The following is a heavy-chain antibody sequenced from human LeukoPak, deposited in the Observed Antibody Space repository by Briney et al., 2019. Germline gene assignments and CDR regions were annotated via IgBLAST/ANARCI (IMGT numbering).Heavy chain of an antibody. D-gene: IGHD4-17*01. CDR2: MYYSGST. J-gene: IGHJ3*02. CDR3: ARENGATVTTTDAFDI. V-gene: IGHV4-39*07. Sequence: PSETLSLTCTVAGDSISSSRNYWGWIRQPPGKGLEWIGSMYYSGSTYYNPSLKSRVTISVDTSKNQFSLKLSSVTAADTAVYYCARENGATVTTTDAFDIWGQGTMVTVSS. CDR1: GDSISSSRNY.